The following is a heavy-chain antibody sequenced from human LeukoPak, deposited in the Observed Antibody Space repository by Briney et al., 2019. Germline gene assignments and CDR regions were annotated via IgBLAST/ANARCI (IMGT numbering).Heavy chain of an antibody. CDR2: IYNEGTT. CDR1: GFSVNNNY. Sequence: GGSLRLSCAASGFSVNNNYMNWVRQAPGKGLEWVSIIYNEGTTFYTDSVRGRFTISRDDSKNTIYLLVNSLRAEDTAIYYCTRDSIHTYWGQGALVTVSS. J-gene: IGHJ4*02. CDR3: TRDSIHTY. V-gene: IGHV3-66*01.